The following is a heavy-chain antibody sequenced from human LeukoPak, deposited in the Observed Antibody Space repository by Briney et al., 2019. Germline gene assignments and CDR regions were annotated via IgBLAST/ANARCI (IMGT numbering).Heavy chain of an antibody. J-gene: IGHJ5*02. Sequence: SETLSLTCAVYGGSFSGYYWSWIRQPPGKGLEWIGEINHSGSTNYNPSLKSRVTISVDTSKNQFSLKLSSVTAADTAVYYCAKDSHVVRDRVNWFDPWGQGTLVTVSS. CDR3: AKDSHVVRDRVNWFDP. CDR2: INHSGST. D-gene: IGHD3-10*01. CDR1: GGSFSGYY. V-gene: IGHV4-34*01.